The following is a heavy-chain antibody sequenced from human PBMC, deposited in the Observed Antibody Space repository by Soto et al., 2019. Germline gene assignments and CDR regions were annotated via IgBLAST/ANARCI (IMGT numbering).Heavy chain of an antibody. CDR1: GERVSSTSSA. Sequence: PRTDELPGERVSSTSSASYYFRKSLSRGLEWLGRTYYRSEWYIDYALSVKSRITITPDTSKNQFSLQLNSVTPEETAVYYCARAPHIATRHDALDIWGEPIMVT. D-gene: IGHD2-21*01. V-gene: IGHV6-1*01. J-gene: IGHJ3*02. CDR3: ARAPHIATRHDALDI. CDR2: TYYRSEWYI.